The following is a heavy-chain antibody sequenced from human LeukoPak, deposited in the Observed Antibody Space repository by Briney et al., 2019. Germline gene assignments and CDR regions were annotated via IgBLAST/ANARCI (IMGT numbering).Heavy chain of an antibody. CDR1: GFTFHNNG. V-gene: IGHV3-23*01. Sequence: GGSLRLSCAASGFTFHNNGMSWVRQAPGKGLEWVSAISGSSRSTYHAESVKGRFTISRDNSKNTLFLQMNSLRAEDTAVYYCAKDYRWLDHPDYWGQGTLVTVSS. D-gene: IGHD3-16*02. J-gene: IGHJ4*02. CDR3: AKDYRWLDHPDY. CDR2: ISGSSRST.